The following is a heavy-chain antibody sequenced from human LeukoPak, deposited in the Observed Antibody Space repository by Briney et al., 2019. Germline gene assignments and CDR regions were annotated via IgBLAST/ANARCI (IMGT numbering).Heavy chain of an antibody. CDR2: IYPDDYYN. CDR1: GYSFSFYW. J-gene: IGHJ3*02. V-gene: IGHV5-51*01. Sequence: GEFLKISCRGSGYSFSFYWIAWVRQMPGKGLQWMGIIYPDDYYNRYSPSFQGQVTISADKSISTAYLQWSSLKASDTAMYYCARPLTTSYDAFDIWGQGTMVTVSS. CDR3: ARPLTTSYDAFDI. D-gene: IGHD2/OR15-2a*01.